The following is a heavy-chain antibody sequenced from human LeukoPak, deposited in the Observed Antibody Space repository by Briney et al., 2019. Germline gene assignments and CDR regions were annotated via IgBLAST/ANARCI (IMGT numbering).Heavy chain of an antibody. V-gene: IGHV1-8*03. J-gene: IGHJ4*02. CDR1: GYTFTSYD. Sequence: ASVKVSCKASGYTFTSYDINWVRQATGQGLEWMGWMNPNSGNTGYAQKFQGRVTITRNTSISTAYMELSSLRSEDTAVYYCARGILLRNEYYYDSSGSPSDFDYWGQGTLVTVSS. CDR2: MNPNSGNT. CDR3: ARGILLRNEYYYDSSGSPSDFDY. D-gene: IGHD3-22*01.